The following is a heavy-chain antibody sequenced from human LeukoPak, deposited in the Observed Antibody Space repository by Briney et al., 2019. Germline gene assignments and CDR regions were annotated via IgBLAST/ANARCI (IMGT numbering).Heavy chain of an antibody. CDR2: IYYTGST. V-gene: IGHV4-61*01. Sequence: PSETPSLTCTVSGGSVNSGSYYWSWIRQPPGKGLEWIGYIYYTGSTYYNSSLKSRVTISLDTSKNQFSLILSSVNAADTAVYYCAREDGYSQADYWGQGTLVTVSS. D-gene: IGHD5-24*01. CDR3: AREDGYSQADY. J-gene: IGHJ4*02. CDR1: GGSVNSGSYY.